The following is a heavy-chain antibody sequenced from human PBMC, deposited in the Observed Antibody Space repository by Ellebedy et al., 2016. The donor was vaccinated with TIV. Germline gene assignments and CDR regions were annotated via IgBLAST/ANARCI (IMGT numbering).Heavy chain of an antibody. CDR2: IIPILGMT. CDR1: GGTFGSYA. V-gene: IGHV1-69*04. J-gene: IGHJ4*02. D-gene: IGHD3-10*01. Sequence: SVKVSCKASGGTFGSYAISWVRQAPGQGLEWMGRIIPILGMTNYAQKFQGRVTITADKSTTTAYMELTSVRSEDTAVYYCARGAGTGPLDYWGQGTLVTVSS. CDR3: ARGAGTGPLDY.